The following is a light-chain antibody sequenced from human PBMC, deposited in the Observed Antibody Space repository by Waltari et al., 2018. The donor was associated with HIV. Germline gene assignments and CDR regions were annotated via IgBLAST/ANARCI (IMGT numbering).Light chain of an antibody. CDR1: SSNIGDNT. CDR2: HDD. CDR3: STWQDGLNGVL. Sequence: QSVLTQPPSASGTFGQRVAISCSGSSSNIGDNTVNWYQQVPGAAPKLLIYHDDQRPSGVPDRFSGSKSGTSASLAINGLQSEDEGTYYCSTWQDGLNGVLFGGGTELAVL. J-gene: IGLJ2*01. V-gene: IGLV1-44*01.